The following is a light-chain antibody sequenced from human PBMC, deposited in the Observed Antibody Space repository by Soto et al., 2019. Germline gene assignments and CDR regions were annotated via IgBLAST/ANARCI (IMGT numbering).Light chain of an antibody. CDR1: QSISTY. J-gene: IGKJ2*01. Sequence: DIQMTQSPSSLSASVGDRVTITCPARQSISTYLHWYQQKPGKAPKLLIYAASNLQSGVPSRFSGGGSGTHFTLTINSLQPEDSATYFCQQSYSTPPEYTFGRGTKLEI. CDR3: QQSYSTPPEYT. CDR2: AAS. V-gene: IGKV1-39*01.